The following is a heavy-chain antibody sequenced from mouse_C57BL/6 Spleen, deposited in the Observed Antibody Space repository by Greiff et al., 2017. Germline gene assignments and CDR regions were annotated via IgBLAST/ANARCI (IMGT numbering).Heavy chain of an antibody. D-gene: IGHD3-2*02. CDR2: IYPGSGNT. J-gene: IGHJ2*01. CDR3: ARSGSSGYYFDY. Sequence: VQRVESGPELVKPGASVKISCKASGYSFTSYYIHWVKQRPGQGLEWIGWIYPGSGNTKYNEKFKGKATLTADTSSSTAYMQLSSLTSEDSAVYYCARSGSSGYYFDYWGQGTTLTVSS. CDR1: GYSFTSYY. V-gene: IGHV1-66*01.